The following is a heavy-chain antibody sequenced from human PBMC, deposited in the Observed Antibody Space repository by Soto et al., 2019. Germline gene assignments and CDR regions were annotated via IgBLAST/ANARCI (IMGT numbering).Heavy chain of an antibody. CDR2: IYYSGST. CDR3: ARGSTTEKVDS. CDR1: GGSISSGDYY. Sequence: SETLSLTCTVSGGSISSGDYYWSWIRQPPGKGLEWIGYIYYSGSTYYNPSLKSRVTISADTSKNQFSLALSSVTAADTAMYYCARGSTTEKVDSWGQGILVTVSS. J-gene: IGHJ4*02. V-gene: IGHV4-30-4*01.